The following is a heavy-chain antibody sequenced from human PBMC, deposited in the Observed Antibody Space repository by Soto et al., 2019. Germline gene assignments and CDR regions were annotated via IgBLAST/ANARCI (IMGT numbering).Heavy chain of an antibody. CDR1: GASISSDDYY. CDR3: ARDVNIYYGMVV. CDR2: ISYRGTT. V-gene: IGHV4-30-4*01. J-gene: IGHJ6*02. Sequence: QVQLHESGPGLVKPSQTLSLTCSISGASISSDDYYWSWFRQPPGKVLEWIGYISYRGTTYNDPSLERRGSLSEATSQTQVSLILSPVTAAGTAVLHCARDVNIYYGMVVWGQGTTVTVSS.